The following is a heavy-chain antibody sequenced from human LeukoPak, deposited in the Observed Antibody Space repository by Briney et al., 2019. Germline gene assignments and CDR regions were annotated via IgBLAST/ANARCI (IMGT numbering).Heavy chain of an antibody. Sequence: GGSLRLSCAASGFTFSSYSMNWVRQAPGKGLEWVSSISSSSSYIYYADSVKGRFTISRDNAKNSLYLQMNSLRAEDTAVYYCARDLFQGDYGDYVFWGQGTLVTVSS. CDR3: ARDLFQGDYGDYVF. V-gene: IGHV3-21*01. CDR1: GFTFSSYS. CDR2: ISSSSSYI. J-gene: IGHJ4*02. D-gene: IGHD4-17*01.